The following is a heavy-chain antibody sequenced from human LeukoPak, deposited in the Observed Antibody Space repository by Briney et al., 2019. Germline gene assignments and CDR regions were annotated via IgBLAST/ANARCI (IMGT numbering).Heavy chain of an antibody. D-gene: IGHD3-10*02. CDR2: IYPGDSDT. CDR1: GYSFTSYW. J-gene: IGHJ4*02. V-gene: IGHV5-51*01. Sequence: GESLKISCKGSGYSFTSYWIGWVRQMPGKGLEWMGIIYPGDSDTRYSPSFQGRVTISADKSISTAYLQWSSLKASDTAMYYCATLSYAGVMFENYFDYWGQGTLVTVSS. CDR3: ATLSYAGVMFENYFDY.